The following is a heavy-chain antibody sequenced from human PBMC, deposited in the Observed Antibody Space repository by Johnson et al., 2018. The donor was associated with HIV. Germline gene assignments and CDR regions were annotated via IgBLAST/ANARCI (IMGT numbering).Heavy chain of an antibody. V-gene: IGHV3-33*03. CDR3: ARDYNGVFDV. CDR2: IWYDGSNK. J-gene: IGHJ3*01. Sequence: VYLVESGGGVVQPGRSLRLSCAASEFSFSTYAMHWVRQAPGKGLEWVALIWYDGSNKNYADSVKGRFTISRDNSKNTMSLQMNSLRAEDTAIYYCARDYNGVFDVWGQGTLVTVSS. D-gene: IGHD4-11*01. CDR1: EFSFSTYA.